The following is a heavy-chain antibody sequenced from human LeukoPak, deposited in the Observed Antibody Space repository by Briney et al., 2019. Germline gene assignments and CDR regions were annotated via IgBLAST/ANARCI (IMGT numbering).Heavy chain of an antibody. V-gene: IGHV3-7*01. Sequence: GGSLRLSCAASGFTFSSYSMNWVRQAPGKGLEWVANIKQDGSEKYYVDSVKGRFTISRDNAKNSLYLQMNSLRAEDTAVYYCARDVESIAACDYWGQGTLVTVFS. J-gene: IGHJ4*02. CDR1: GFTFSSYS. D-gene: IGHD6-6*01. CDR2: IKQDGSEK. CDR3: ARDVESIAACDY.